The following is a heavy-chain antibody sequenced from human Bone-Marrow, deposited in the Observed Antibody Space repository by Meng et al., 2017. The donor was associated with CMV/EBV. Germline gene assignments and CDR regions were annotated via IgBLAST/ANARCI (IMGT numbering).Heavy chain of an antibody. CDR3: ARGVVVPVTTGY. J-gene: IGHJ4*02. CDR1: AFTFSSYW. D-gene: IGHD2-2*01. V-gene: IGHV3-74*01. CDR2: INSDGSST. Sequence: GESLKLSCTASAFTFSSYWMHWVRQAPGKGLVWVSRINSDGSSTSYADSVKGRFTISRDNAKNTLYLQMNSLRAEDTAVYYCARGVVVPVTTGYWGQGTLVTVSS.